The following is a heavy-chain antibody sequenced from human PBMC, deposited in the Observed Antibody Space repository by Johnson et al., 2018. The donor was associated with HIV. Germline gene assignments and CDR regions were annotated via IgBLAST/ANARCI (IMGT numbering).Heavy chain of an antibody. CDR1: GFSVSNTY. V-gene: IGHV3-66*01. J-gene: IGHJ3*02. CDR3: ARDGESQQLPLGDATRGI. D-gene: IGHD6-13*01. Sequence: VQLVESGGGVVQPGGSLRLSCGASGFSVSNTYMNWVRQAPGKGLEWVSVMYSGGNTFYADSVRGRFTISRDNSKNTLYLQMSSLKAEDTAMYYCARDGESQQLPLGDATRGIWGQGTMVTVSS. CDR2: MYSGGNT.